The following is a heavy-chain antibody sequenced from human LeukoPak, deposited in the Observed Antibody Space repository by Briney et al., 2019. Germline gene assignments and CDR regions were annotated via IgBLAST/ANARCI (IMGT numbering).Heavy chain of an antibody. CDR1: GYTLTELS. Sequence: ASVKVSCKVSGYTLTELSMHWVRQAPGKGLEWMGGFDPEDGETTYAQKFQGRVTMTEDTSTDTAYMELSSLRSEDTAVYYCARDLFAYTSSLGDNWGQGTLVTVSS. V-gene: IGHV1-24*01. D-gene: IGHD6-6*01. J-gene: IGHJ4*02. CDR2: FDPEDGET. CDR3: ARDLFAYTSSLGDN.